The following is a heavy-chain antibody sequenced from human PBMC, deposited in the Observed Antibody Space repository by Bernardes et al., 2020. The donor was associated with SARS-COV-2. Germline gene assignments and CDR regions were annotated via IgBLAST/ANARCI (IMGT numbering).Heavy chain of an antibody. J-gene: IGHJ4*02. Sequence: SETLSLTCAVSGGSFSPFSWSWIRQPPGKGLEWLGQISHSGRTSYNPSLDSRVTISLDTSNKEFSLRLTSMTAADTAVYYCAREGVAYGVGVSAYYYWGQGPLSPSP. CDR3: AREGVAYGVGVSAYYY. D-gene: IGHD6-25*01. CDR2: ISHSGRT. V-gene: IGHV4-34*01. CDR1: GGSFSPFS.